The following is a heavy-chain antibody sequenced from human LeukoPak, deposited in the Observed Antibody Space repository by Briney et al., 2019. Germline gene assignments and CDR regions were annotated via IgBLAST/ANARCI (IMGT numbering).Heavy chain of an antibody. CDR1: GGSFSGYY. D-gene: IGHD2-2*01. J-gene: IGHJ4*02. CDR3: ASGGWVVVPAAIYYFDY. Sequence: SEILSLTCAVYGGSFSGYYWSWIRQPPGKGLEWIGEINHSGSTNYNPSLKSRVTISVDTSKNQFSLKLSSVTAADTAVYYCASGGWVVVPAAIYYFDYWGQGTLVTVSS. CDR2: INHSGST. V-gene: IGHV4-34*01.